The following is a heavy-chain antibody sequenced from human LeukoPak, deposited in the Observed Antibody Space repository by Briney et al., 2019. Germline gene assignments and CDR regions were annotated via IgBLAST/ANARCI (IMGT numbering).Heavy chain of an antibody. J-gene: IGHJ4*02. CDR3: ARDQEGFDY. Sequence: ASVKVSCKASGYTFTSNYIHWVRQAPGQGLEWMGMIYPRDGSTSYAQKFQGRVTVNRDTSTSTVHMELSGLRSEDTAVYYCARDQEGFDYWGQGTLVTVPS. CDR1: GYTFTSNY. CDR2: IYPRDGST. V-gene: IGHV1-46*01.